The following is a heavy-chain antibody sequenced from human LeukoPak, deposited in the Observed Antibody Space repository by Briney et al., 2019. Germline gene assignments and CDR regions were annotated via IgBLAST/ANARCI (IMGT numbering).Heavy chain of an antibody. CDR3: ARARSVWGSYRCWWFDP. CDR2: IYYSGST. CDR1: GGSISSNSYY. D-gene: IGHD3-16*02. Sequence: SETLSLTCAVSGGSISSNSYYWGWIRQPPGKGLEWIGSIYYSGSTYYNPSLKSRVTISVDTSKNQFSLKLSSVTAADTAVYYCARARSVWGSYRCWWFDPWGQGTLVTVSS. V-gene: IGHV4-39*01. J-gene: IGHJ5*02.